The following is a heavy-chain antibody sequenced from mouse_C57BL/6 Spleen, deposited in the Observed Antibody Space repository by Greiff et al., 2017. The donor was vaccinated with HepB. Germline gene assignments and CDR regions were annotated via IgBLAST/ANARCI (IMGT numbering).Heavy chain of an antibody. V-gene: IGHV1-18*01. CDR2: INPNNGGT. J-gene: IGHJ1*03. CDR3: ARGGNGSSFGWYFDV. Sequence: EVQLQQSGPELVKPGASVKIPCKASGYTFTDYNMDWVKQSHGKSLEWIGDINPNNGGTIYNQKFKGKATLTVDKSSSTAYMELRSLTSEDTAVYYCARGGNGSSFGWYFDVWGTGTTVTVSS. CDR1: GYTFTDYN. D-gene: IGHD1-1*01.